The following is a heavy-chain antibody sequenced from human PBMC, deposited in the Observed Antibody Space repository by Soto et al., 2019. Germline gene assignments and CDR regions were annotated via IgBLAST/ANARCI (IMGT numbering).Heavy chain of an antibody. CDR3: VKGDYVFDY. J-gene: IGHJ4*02. Sequence: GGSLRLSCAASGFSFNNYAMNWVRQAPGKGLQWVSGISASGGKTYYADSVKGRFTISRDNSENTLSLQMYSLRAEDTALYYCVKGDYVFDYWGQGTLVTVSS. CDR2: ISASGGKT. V-gene: IGHV3-23*01. D-gene: IGHD4-17*01. CDR1: GFSFNNYA.